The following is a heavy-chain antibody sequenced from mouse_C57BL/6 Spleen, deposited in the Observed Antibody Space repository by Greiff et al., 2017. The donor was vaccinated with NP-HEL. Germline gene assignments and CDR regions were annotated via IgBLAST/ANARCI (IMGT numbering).Heavy chain of an antibody. V-gene: IGHV1-54*01. CDR1: GYAFTNYL. Sequence: QVQLQQSGAELVRPGTSVKVSCKASGYAFTNYLIEWVKQRPGQGLEWIGVINPGSGGTNYNEKFKGKATLTADTSSSTAYMQLSSLTSEDSAVYFCARGVDYYGSSSGFAYWGQGTLGNVSA. CDR2: INPGSGGT. J-gene: IGHJ3*01. CDR3: ARGVDYYGSSSGFAY. D-gene: IGHD1-1*01.